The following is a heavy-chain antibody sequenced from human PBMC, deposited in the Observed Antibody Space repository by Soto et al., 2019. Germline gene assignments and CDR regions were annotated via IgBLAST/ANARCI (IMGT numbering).Heavy chain of an antibody. CDR2: FDPEDGET. V-gene: IGHV1-24*01. D-gene: IGHD6-13*01. CDR3: ATVYSSSWYNYFDY. CDR1: GYTLTELS. Sequence: ASVKVSCKVSGYTLTELSMHWVRQAPGKGLEWMGGFDPEDGETIYAQKFQGRVTMTEDTSTDTAYMELSSLRSEDTAVYYCATVYSSSWYNYFDYWGQGTLVTVSS. J-gene: IGHJ4*02.